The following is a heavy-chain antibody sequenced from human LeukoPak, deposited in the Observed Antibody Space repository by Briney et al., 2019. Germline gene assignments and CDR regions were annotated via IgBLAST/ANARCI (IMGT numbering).Heavy chain of an antibody. CDR3: AREFSD. J-gene: IGHJ4*02. Sequence: PSETLSLTCTVSGGSSSAYYYTWIRQPPGKGLEWIGLIYNSGSTNYNPSLKSRVIISADTSKSQFSLKLTSVTAADTAVYYCAREFSDWGQGTLVTVSS. CDR1: GGSSSAYY. V-gene: IGHV4-59*01. CDR2: IYNSGST. D-gene: IGHD6-19*01.